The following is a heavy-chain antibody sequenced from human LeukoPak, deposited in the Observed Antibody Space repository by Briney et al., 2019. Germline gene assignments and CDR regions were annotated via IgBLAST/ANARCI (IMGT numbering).Heavy chain of an antibody. D-gene: IGHD2-15*01. J-gene: IGHJ4*02. CDR2: IHSGGTT. CDR1: GFTVSSNY. V-gene: IGHV3-53*01. Sequence: GGSLRLSCAVSGFTVSSNYMSWVRQAPGKGLEWVSLIHSGGTTEYADYVKDRFSISRDYSKNTVNLQINSLRAEDTAVYYCARERRYCSGDNCYSGLDYWGQGTQVTVSS. CDR3: ARERRYCSGDNCYSGLDY.